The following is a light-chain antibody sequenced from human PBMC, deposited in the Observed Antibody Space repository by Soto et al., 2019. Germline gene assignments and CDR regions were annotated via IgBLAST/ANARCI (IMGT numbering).Light chain of an antibody. V-gene: IGLV2-18*02. CDR1: SSDIGTYNR. CDR2: EVK. J-gene: IGLJ2*01. Sequence: QSALTQPPSVSGSPGQSVTISCTGTSSDIGTYNRVSWYQQPPGTAPKLIIYEVKNRPSGVPDRFSGSKSGNTASLTISGLQAEDEADYYCNSYTSSSTVFGGGTKLTVL. CDR3: NSYTSSSTV.